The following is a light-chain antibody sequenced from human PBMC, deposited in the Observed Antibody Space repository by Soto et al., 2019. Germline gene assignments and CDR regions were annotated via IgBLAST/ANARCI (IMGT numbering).Light chain of an antibody. J-gene: IGKJ3*01. V-gene: IGKV4-1*01. CDR1: RSVFSSSKNKHV. CDR3: QQYYSSPFT. Sequence: DIVMTESPDSLALSLGAWATINCKSSRSVFSSSKNKHVLAWYQQKPHQPPRLLIYWASTRESGVPHRFSGSGSATDFTLTISSLQAEDVAVDYCQQYYSSPFTFGPGTKVEVK. CDR2: WAS.